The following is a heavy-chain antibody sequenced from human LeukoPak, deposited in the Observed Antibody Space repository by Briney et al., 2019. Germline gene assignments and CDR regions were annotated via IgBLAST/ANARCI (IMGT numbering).Heavy chain of an antibody. V-gene: IGHV3-23*01. CDR3: AKDGQSFNSMYDYFDS. CDR2: IGGGDT. Sequence: PGGSLRLSCSASGFTFRNFAISWVRQAPGKGLEWVSSIGGGDTHYADSVKGRFTISRDDSRSTVDLQMSSLRAEDTAEYYCAKDGQSFNSMYDYFDSWGQGTLVTVSS. J-gene: IGHJ4*02. CDR1: GFTFRNFA. D-gene: IGHD2-8*01.